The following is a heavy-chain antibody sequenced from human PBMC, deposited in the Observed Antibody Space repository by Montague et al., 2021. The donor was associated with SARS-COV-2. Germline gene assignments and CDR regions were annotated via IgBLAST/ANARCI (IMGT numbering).Heavy chain of an antibody. V-gene: IGHV4-59*01. CDR1: GGSISRYY. J-gene: IGHJ4*02. Sequence: SETLSLTCTVSGGSISRYYWNWIRQPPGKGLKWIAYIYYSGSTNYNPSLKSRVTISVDTSKNQFSLKLGSVTAADTTVYYCARSRENYNILTGYPYYFDYWGQGTLVTVSS. CDR2: IYYSGST. CDR3: ARSRENYNILTGYPYYFDY. D-gene: IGHD3-9*01.